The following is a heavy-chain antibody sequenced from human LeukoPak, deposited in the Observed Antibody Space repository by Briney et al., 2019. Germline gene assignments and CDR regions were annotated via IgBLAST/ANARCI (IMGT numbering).Heavy chain of an antibody. CDR2: ISSSSSTI. Sequence: PGGSLRLSCAASGFTFSSYSMNWVRQAPGKGLEWVSYISSSSSTIYYADSVKGRFTISRDNAKNSLYLQMNSLRAEDTAVYYCAREDIVVVPAAIQRYYYMDVWGKGTTVTVSS. V-gene: IGHV3-48*01. D-gene: IGHD2-2*02. CDR1: GFTFSSYS. CDR3: AREDIVVVPAAIQRYYYMDV. J-gene: IGHJ6*03.